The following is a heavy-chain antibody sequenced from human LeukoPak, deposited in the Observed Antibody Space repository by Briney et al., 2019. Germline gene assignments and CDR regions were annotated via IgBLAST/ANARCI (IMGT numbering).Heavy chain of an antibody. V-gene: IGHV4-59*01. CDR1: GGSISTYY. Sequence: PSETLSLTCTVSGGSISTYYWSWIRQPPGKGLECIGYIDSTGSTNYKPSLKSRVTISVDTSKNQFSLRMRSVTAADTAVYYCARVAYYDSSGYYFDYWGLGTLVTVSS. CDR2: IDSTGST. D-gene: IGHD3-22*01. CDR3: ARVAYYDSSGYYFDY. J-gene: IGHJ4*02.